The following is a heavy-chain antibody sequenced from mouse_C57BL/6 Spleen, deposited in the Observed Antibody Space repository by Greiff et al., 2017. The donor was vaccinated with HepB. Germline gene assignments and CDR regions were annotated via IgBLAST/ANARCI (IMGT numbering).Heavy chain of an antibody. J-gene: IGHJ1*03. D-gene: IGHD2-4*01. CDR3: ARRGDYDVGWYFDV. Sequence: VQLQQSGPELVKPGASVKISCKASGYSFTGYYMNWVKQSPEKSLEWIGEINPSTGGTTYNQKFKAKATLTVDKSSSTAYMQLKSLTSEDSAVYYCARRGDYDVGWYFDVWGTGTTVTVSS. CDR1: GYSFTGYY. CDR2: INPSTGGT. V-gene: IGHV1-42*01.